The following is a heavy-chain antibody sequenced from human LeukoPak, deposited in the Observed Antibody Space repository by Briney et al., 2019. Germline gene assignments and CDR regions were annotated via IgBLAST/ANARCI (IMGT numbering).Heavy chain of an antibody. CDR3: ARQGPLTTAVTTRTHPFDY. Sequence: SETLSLTCTVSAGSISSSYWSWIRQPPGKGLEWIGYSYYSGSTNYNPSLNSRVTISVDTSKNQFSLKLNSVTAADTAVYYCARQGPLTTAVTTRTHPFDYWGQGTLVTVSS. CDR1: AGSISSSY. CDR2: SYYSGST. V-gene: IGHV4-59*08. J-gene: IGHJ4*02. D-gene: IGHD4-11*01.